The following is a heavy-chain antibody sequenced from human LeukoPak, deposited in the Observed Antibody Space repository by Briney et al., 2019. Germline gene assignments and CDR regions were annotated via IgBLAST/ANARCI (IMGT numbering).Heavy chain of an antibody. J-gene: IGHJ6*02. Sequence: GSLRLSCAASGFTFSSYAMSWVRQAPGKGLEWVSAISGSGGSTYYADSVKGRFTISRDNSKNTLYLQMNSLRAEDTAVYYCAKAGTVTTYYYYYGMDVWGQGTTVTVSS. CDR3: AKAGTVTTYYYYYGMDV. D-gene: IGHD4-11*01. CDR2: ISGSGGST. V-gene: IGHV3-23*01. CDR1: GFTFSSYA.